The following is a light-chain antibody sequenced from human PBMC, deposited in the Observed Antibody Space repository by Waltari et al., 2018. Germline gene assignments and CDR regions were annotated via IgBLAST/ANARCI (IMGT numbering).Light chain of an antibody. V-gene: IGLV3-21*03. CDR1: KIGSKT. CDR2: HDG. CDR3: QVWDSTRDHVV. Sequence: SYVLTQPPSVSVAPGKTATIHCGGNKIGSKTFTWYQHKPGQAPVLVVYHDGDRPSGIPERFSGSNSGNTATLTITRVEAGDEADYYCQVWDSTRDHVVFGGGTKLTVL. J-gene: IGLJ2*01.